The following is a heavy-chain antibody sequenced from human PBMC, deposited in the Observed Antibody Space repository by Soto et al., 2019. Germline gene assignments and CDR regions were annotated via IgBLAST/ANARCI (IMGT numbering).Heavy chain of an antibody. CDR1: GFTFSNYA. CDR3: ARAEYSSSADFDP. J-gene: IGHJ5*02. Sequence: GSLRLSCAASGFTFSNYAMSWVRQAPGKGLQWVSYISGSGSTTYYADSVKGRFIISRDNSKNSLYLQMNSLRAEDTAVYYCARAEYSSSADFDPLGQGTLVTGSS. D-gene: IGHD6-6*01. CDR2: ISGSGSTT. V-gene: IGHV3-48*01.